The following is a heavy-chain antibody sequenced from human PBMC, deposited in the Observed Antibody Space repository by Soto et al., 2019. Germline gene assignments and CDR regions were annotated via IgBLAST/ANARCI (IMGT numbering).Heavy chain of an antibody. CDR3: ARAFDCSGGSCSPSFDY. CDR2: IYHSGST. CDR1: GGSISSGGDS. V-gene: IGHV4-30-2*01. J-gene: IGHJ4*02. Sequence: PSETLSLTCAVSGGSISSGGDSWSWIRQPPGKGLEWIGYIYHSGSTYYNPSLKSRVTISVDRSKNQFSLKLSSVTAADTAVYYCARAFDCSGGSCSPSFDYWGQGTLVTVSS. D-gene: IGHD2-15*01.